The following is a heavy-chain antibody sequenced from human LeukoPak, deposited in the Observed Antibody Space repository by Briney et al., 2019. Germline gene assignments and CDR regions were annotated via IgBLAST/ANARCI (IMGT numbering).Heavy chain of an antibody. D-gene: IGHD3-22*01. CDR1: GGTFSSYA. CDR3: ARAPPTTYYYDSSGYSY. V-gene: IGHV1-69*05. J-gene: IGHJ4*02. Sequence: ASVKVSCKASGGTFSSYAISWVRQAPGQGLEWMGGIIPIFGTANYAQKFQGRVTMTRDMSTSTVYMELSRLRSDDTAVYYCARAPPTTYYYDSSGYSYWGQGTLVTVSS. CDR2: IIPIFGTA.